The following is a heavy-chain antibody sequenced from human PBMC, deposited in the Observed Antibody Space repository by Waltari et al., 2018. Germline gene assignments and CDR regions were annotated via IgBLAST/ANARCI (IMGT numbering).Heavy chain of an antibody. CDR2: IYSGGST. Sequence: EVQLVESGGGLIQPGGSLRLSCAASGFTVSSNYMSWVRQAPGKGLEWVSVIYSGGSTYYAASGKGRFTISRDNSKNTLYLQMNSLRAEDTAVYYCARDKGSGSYFAPNYYYYYGIDVWGQGTTVTVSS. D-gene: IGHD3-10*01. CDR1: GFTVSSNY. V-gene: IGHV3-53*01. CDR3: ARDKGSGSYFAPNYYYYYGIDV. J-gene: IGHJ6*02.